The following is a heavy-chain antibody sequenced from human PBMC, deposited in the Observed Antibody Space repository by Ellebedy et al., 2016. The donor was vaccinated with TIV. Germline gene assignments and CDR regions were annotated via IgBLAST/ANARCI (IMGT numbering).Heavy chain of an antibody. Sequence: SETLSLTXAVYGGSFSGYYWSWIRQPPGKGLEWIGEINHSGSTNYNPSLKSRVTISVDTSKNQFSLKLSSLTAADTGVYYCARRSSVTPEAGIDYWGQGTRVTVSS. CDR3: ARRSSVTPEAGIDY. D-gene: IGHD6-19*01. CDR1: GGSFSGYY. J-gene: IGHJ4*02. CDR2: INHSGST. V-gene: IGHV4-34*01.